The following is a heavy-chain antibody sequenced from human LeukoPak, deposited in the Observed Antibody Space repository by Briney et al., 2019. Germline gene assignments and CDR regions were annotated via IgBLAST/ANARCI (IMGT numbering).Heavy chain of an antibody. CDR1: GFTFSSYS. J-gene: IGHJ4*02. Sequence: GGSLRLSCAASGFTFSSYSMNWVRQAPGKGLEWVSYISSSSTIYYADSVKGRFTISRDNAKNSLYLQMNSLRDEDTAVYYCARDRVYYYDSSGYPRGYYFDYWGQGTLVTVSS. V-gene: IGHV3-48*02. CDR2: ISSSSTI. CDR3: ARDRVYYYDSSGYPRGYYFDY. D-gene: IGHD3-22*01.